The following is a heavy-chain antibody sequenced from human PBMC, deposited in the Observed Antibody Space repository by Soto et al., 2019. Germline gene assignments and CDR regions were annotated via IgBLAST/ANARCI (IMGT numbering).Heavy chain of an antibody. J-gene: IGHJ4*02. Sequence: GGSLRLSCAASGFSVSSYSMTWVRQAPGKGLEYVSGISVGGDRKFYADSVKGRFTVSRDNSKNILYLQMDSLGVDDTAIYYCSRWDGYGDYWGQGTLVTVSS. CDR2: ISVGGDRK. CDR3: SRWDGYGDY. V-gene: IGHV3-23*01. CDR1: GFSVSSYS. D-gene: IGHD3-16*01.